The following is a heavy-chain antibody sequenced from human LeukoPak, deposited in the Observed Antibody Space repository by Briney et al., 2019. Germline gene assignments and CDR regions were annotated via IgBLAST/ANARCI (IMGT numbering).Heavy chain of an antibody. V-gene: IGHV4-59*12. Sequence: PSETLSLTCTVSGGSISSYYWSWIRQPPGKGLEWIGYIHYSGSTNYKSSLKSRVTISVDTSKNQFSMTLTSVTVADTAVYYCARGPHPHWPLGQFWGQGSRVTVSS. CDR3: ARGPHPHWPLGQF. CDR2: IHYSGST. CDR1: GGSISSYY. J-gene: IGHJ4*02. D-gene: IGHD3-16*01.